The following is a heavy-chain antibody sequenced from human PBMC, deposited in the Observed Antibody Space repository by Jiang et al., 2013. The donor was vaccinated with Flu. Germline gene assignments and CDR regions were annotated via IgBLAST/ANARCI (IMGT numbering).Heavy chain of an antibody. D-gene: IGHD2-15*01. CDR2: ISTKTVNP. CDR3: ARAARGCPGDTCCSNFDY. J-gene: IGHJ4*02. Sequence: QSGSELKKPGASVKVSCKASGYSLTNFAMNWLRQAPGQGLEWMGWISTKTVNPTYAQGFTGRFVFSLDTSVDTAYLDITSLRSDDSAVYYCARAARGCPGDTCCSNFDYWGQGSVVTVSS. CDR1: GYSLTNFA. V-gene: IGHV7-4-1*02.